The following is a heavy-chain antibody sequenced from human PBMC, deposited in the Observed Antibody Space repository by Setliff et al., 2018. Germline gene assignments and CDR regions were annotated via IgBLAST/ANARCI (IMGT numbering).Heavy chain of an antibody. CDR3: ARGGGRYHAAS. CDR2: IYHDGNS. J-gene: IGHJ4*02. Sequence: PSETLSLTCAVSGVSINSLTWWSWVRQTPGKGFEWIGEIYHDGNSNFAPSVHYSPSLKSRAIMSIDKSKNQFSLNLSSVTAADTAVYYCARGGGRYHAASWGQGTMVTAPQ. V-gene: IGHV4-4*02. D-gene: IGHD1-26*01. CDR1: GVSINSLTW.